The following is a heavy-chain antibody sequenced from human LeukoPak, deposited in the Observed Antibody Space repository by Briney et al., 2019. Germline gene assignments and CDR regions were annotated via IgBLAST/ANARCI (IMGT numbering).Heavy chain of an antibody. CDR2: INPNSGGT. CDR3: ARDGVGATFFDY. Sequence: GASVKVSCKASGYTFTSYYIHWVRQAPGQGLEWMGWINPNSGGTNYAQKFQGRVTMTRDTSISTAYMELSRLRSDDTAVYYCARDGVGATFFDYWGQGTLVTVSS. D-gene: IGHD1-26*01. V-gene: IGHV1-2*02. CDR1: GYTFTSYY. J-gene: IGHJ4*02.